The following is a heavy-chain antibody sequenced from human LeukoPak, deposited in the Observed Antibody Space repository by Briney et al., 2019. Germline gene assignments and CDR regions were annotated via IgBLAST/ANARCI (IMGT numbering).Heavy chain of an antibody. CDR2: IYYSGST. D-gene: IGHD3-10*01. V-gene: IGHV4-59*01. J-gene: IGHJ6*03. Sequence: SETLSLTCADYGGSFSGYYWSWIRQSPGKGLEWIGYIYYSGSTNYNPSLKSRVTISVDTSKNQFSLKLSSVTAADTAVYYCARNRFGELLTDYYYMDVWGKGTTVTVSS. CDR1: GGSFSGYY. CDR3: ARNRFGELLTDYYYMDV.